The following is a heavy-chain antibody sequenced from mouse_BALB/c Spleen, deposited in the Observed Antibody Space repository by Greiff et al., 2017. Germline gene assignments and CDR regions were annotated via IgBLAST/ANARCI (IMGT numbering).Heavy chain of an antibody. CDR3: ARRILIYYDYNYYAMDY. CDR2: ISSGGST. Sequence: EVQRVESGGGLVKPGGSLKLSCAASGFTFSSYAMSWVRQTPEKRLEWVASISSGGSTYYPDSVKGRFTISRDNARNILYLQMSSLRSEDTAMYYCARRILIYYDYNYYAMDYWGQGTSVTVSS. J-gene: IGHJ4*01. V-gene: IGHV5-6-5*01. CDR1: GFTFSSYA. D-gene: IGHD2-4*01.